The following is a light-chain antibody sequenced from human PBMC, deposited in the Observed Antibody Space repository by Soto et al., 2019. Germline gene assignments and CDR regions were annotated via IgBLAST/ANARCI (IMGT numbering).Light chain of an antibody. CDR2: DAA. CDR3: QQYNIGYT. Sequence: IPMTQSPSTLSVSVGDRVTISCWASQSINKWVAWFQQKSGRAPKLLIYDAATLQSGVPSRFSGTGSGTDFSLTISSLQPEDFATYYCQQYNIGYTFGQGTRLDIK. CDR1: QSINKW. V-gene: IGKV1-5*01. J-gene: IGKJ2*01.